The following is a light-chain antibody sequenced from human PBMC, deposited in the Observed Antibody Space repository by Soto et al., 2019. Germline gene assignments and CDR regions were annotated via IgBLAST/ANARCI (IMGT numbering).Light chain of an antibody. J-gene: IGLJ1*01. CDR1: SSDVGGYNY. V-gene: IGLV2-8*01. Sequence: QSALTQPPSASGSPGQSVTISCTGTSSDVGGYNYVSWYQQHPGKAPTLMIYEVSKRPSGVPDRFSGSKSGNTASLTVSGLQAEDDADYYCSSYSGSNKFEEVFGTGTKVTVL. CDR2: EVS. CDR3: SSYSGSNKFEEV.